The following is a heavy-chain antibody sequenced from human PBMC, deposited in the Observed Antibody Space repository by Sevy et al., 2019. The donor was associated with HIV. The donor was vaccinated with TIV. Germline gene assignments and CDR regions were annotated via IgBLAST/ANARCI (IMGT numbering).Heavy chain of an antibody. D-gene: IGHD4-17*01. CDR2: IWYDGSNK. CDR3: AGVPTTVVTGDAFDI. CDR1: GFTFSSYG. V-gene: IGHV3-33*01. Sequence: GGSLRLSCAASGFTFSSYGMHWVRQAPGKGLEWVAVIWYDGSNKYYADSVKGRFTISRDNSKNTLYLQMNSLRAEDTAVYYCAGVPTTVVTGDAFDIWGQGTMVTVSS. J-gene: IGHJ3*02.